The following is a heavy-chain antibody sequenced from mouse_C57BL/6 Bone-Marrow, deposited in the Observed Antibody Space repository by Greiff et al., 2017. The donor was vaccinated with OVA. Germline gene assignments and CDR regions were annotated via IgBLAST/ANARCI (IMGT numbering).Heavy chain of an antibody. D-gene: IGHD1-1*01. CDR2: IDPENGDT. CDR3: TTHGGFITTVAGDY. Sequence: DVQLQESGAELVRPGASVKLSCTASGFNIKDDYMHWVKQRPEKGLEWIGWIDPENGDTEYASKFQGKATIPADTSSNTAYLQLSSLTSEDTAVYYFTTHGGFITTVAGDYWGQGTTLTVSS. V-gene: IGHV14-4*01. J-gene: IGHJ2*01. CDR1: GFNIKDDY.